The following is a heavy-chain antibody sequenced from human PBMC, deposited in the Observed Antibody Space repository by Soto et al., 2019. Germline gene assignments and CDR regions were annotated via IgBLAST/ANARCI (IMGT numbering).Heavy chain of an antibody. V-gene: IGHV3-48*01. J-gene: IGHJ4*02. CDR2: ISSSSSTI. D-gene: IGHD3-9*01. CDR1: GFTFSRYT. Sequence: EVQLVESGGGLVQPGGSLRLSCAASGFTFSRYTMNWVRQAPGKGLEWVSYISSSSSTIYYADSVKGRFTISIDNAKNSVYLQMNSLRAEDTAVYYCAVGSFDWLVNDYWGQGTLVTVSS. CDR3: AVGSFDWLVNDY.